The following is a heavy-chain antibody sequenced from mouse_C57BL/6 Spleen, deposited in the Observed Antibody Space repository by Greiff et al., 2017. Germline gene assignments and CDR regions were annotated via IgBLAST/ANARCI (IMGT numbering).Heavy chain of an antibody. CDR3: AGGLRRDYFDY. V-gene: IGHV1-64*01. D-gene: IGHD2-4*01. J-gene: IGHJ2*01. CDR1: GYTFTSYW. Sequence: QVQLKQPGAELVKPGASVKLSCKASGYTFTSYWMHWVKQRPGQGLEWIGMIHPNSGSTNYNEKFKSKATLTVDKSSSTAYLQLSSLTSEDSAVYDCAGGLRRDYFDYWGQGTTLTVSS. CDR2: IHPNSGST.